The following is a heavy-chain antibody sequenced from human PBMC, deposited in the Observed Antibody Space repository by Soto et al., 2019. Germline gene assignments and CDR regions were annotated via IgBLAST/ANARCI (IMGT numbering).Heavy chain of an antibody. CDR3: TSDTVRLRDT. Sequence: MQMVESGGGSVQPGGSLRLSCAASGFPFSHYWMHWVRQTPGKGLVWVSRINPAGTITNYADSVEGRFTIARVNADSPLFLQMNSLSAEDTAIYYCTSDTVRLRDTWGQGTLVTVSS. V-gene: IGHV3-74*01. J-gene: IGHJ5*02. CDR2: INPAGTIT. CDR1: GFPFSHYW. D-gene: IGHD3-22*01.